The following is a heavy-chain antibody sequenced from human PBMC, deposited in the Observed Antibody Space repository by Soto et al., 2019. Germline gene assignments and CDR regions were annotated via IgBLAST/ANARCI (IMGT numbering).Heavy chain of an antibody. Sequence: QVQLQESGPGLVKPSQTLSLTCTVSGGSISSGGYYWSWIRQHPGKGLEGIGYIYYSGSTYYNPSPNSPITLSLDTAKDPFVLKLGSVNAAVSAVYCRGREPVKWGPGTLVTVSS. CDR2: IYYSGST. V-gene: IGHV4-31*01. J-gene: IGHJ4*02. CDR3: GREPVK. D-gene: IGHD3-16*01. CDR1: GGSISSGGYY.